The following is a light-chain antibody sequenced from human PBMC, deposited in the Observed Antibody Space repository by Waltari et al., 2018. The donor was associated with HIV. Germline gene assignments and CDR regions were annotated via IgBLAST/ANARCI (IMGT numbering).Light chain of an antibody. CDR3: SSFAGTHKL. CDR2: EVT. Sequence: QSALTQSPSASGSPGQSVNISCSGANSDISDYNYVSWYQQHSDRPPKLIIFEVTKQPSGVPDRFSGSKSGNPASLFGYRLQPEDEATYFCSSFAGTHKLFGGGTKLTVL. J-gene: IGLJ2*01. CDR1: NSDISDYNY. V-gene: IGLV2-8*01.